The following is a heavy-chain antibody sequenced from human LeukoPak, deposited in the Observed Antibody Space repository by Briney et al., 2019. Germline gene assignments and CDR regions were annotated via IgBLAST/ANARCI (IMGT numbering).Heavy chain of an antibody. D-gene: IGHD1-26*01. V-gene: IGHV4-59*08. Sequence: QPSETLSLTCSVSDVSISSHYWSWLRQPPGKGLEWIAYMRDTVNTKDNPSFKSRLTLSADTSKNQFSLKLSSVTAADTAVYYCARGQEGATALFDYWGQGTLVTVSS. CDR2: MRDTVNT. CDR1: DVSISSHY. CDR3: ARGQEGATALFDY. J-gene: IGHJ4*02.